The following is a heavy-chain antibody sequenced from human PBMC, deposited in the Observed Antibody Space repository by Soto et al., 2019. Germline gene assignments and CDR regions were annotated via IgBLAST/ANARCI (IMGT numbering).Heavy chain of an antibody. CDR2: MNPNSGNT. J-gene: IGHJ6*02. CDR1: GYTFTSYD. CDR3: ARWPDGYDYDGMDA. V-gene: IGHV1-8*01. Sequence: QVQLVQSGAEVKKPGASVKVSCKASGYTFTSYDLNWLRQATGQGLEWMGWMNPNSGNTGYAQKFQGRVTITRNTSISTAYMQLRSVRSEDTDVYYCARWPDGYDYDGMDALGQGTTVTVSS.